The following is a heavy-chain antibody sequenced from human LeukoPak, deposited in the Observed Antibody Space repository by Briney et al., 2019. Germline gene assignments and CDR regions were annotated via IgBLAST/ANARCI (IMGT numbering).Heavy chain of an antibody. CDR1: GFTFGSYA. D-gene: IGHD1-7*01. CDR3: ARDWGPELRLAFDI. V-gene: IGHV3-64*02. Sequence: PGGSLRLSCAASGFTFGSYAMHWVRQGPGKGLEYVSAISSNGGSTYYADSVKGRFTISRDNSKITLYLQMGSLREDDMAVYYCARDWGPELRLAFDIWGQGTMVSVSS. CDR2: ISSNGGST. J-gene: IGHJ3*02.